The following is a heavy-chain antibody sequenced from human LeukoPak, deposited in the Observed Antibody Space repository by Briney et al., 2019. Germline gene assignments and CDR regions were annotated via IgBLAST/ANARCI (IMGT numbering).Heavy chain of an antibody. CDR3: ARLEITTVTTSDY. D-gene: IGHD4-17*01. Sequence: SVKVSCKASGGTFSSYAISWVRQAPGQGLEWMGGIIPIFGTANYAQKVQGRVTITADESTSTAYMELSSLRSEDTAVYYCARLEITTVTTSDYWGQGTLVTVSS. J-gene: IGHJ4*02. CDR2: IIPIFGTA. CDR1: GGTFSSYA. V-gene: IGHV1-69*01.